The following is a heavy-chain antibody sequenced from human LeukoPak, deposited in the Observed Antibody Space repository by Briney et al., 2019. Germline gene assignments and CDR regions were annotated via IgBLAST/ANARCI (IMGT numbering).Heavy chain of an antibody. J-gene: IGHJ4*02. CDR1: GGTFSSYA. V-gene: IGHV1-69*13. Sequence: SVKVSCKASGGTFSSYAISWVRQAPGQGLEWMGGIIPIFGTANYAQKFQGRVTITADESTSTAYMELSSLRSEDTAVYYCARAVTYDYVWGSYRTENYFDYWGQGTRVTVSS. D-gene: IGHD3-16*02. CDR2: IIPIFGTA. CDR3: ARAVTYDYVWGSYRTENYFDY.